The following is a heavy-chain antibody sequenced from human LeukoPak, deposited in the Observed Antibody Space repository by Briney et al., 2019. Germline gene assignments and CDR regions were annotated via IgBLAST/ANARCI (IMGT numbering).Heavy chain of an antibody. CDR2: ISGSGGST. Sequence: QPGGSRRLSCAASGFTFSSYAMSWVRQAPGKGLEWVSAISGSGGSTYYADSVKGRFTISRDNSKNTLYLQMNSLRAEDTAVYYCAKGPGTYDFWSGHDYWGQGTLVTVPS. J-gene: IGHJ4*02. V-gene: IGHV3-23*01. CDR3: AKGPGTYDFWSGHDY. CDR1: GFTFSSYA. D-gene: IGHD3-3*01.